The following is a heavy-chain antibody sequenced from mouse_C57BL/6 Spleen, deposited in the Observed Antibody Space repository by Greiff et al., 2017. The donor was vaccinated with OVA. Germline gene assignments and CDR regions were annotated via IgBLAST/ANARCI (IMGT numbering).Heavy chain of an antibody. J-gene: IGHJ2*01. CDR3: ARWAQVYYFDY. D-gene: IGHD3-2*02. V-gene: IGHV1-82*01. CDR2: IYPGDGDT. CDR1: GYAFSSSW. Sequence: QVQLQQSGPELVKPGASVKISCKASGYAFSSSWMNWVKQRPGKGLEWIGRIYPGDGDTNYNGKFKGKATLTADKSSSTAYMQLSSLTSEDSAVYFCARWAQVYYFDYWGQGTTLTVSS.